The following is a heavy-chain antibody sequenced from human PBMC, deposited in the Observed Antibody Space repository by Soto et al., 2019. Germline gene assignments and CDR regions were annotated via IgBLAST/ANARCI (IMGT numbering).Heavy chain of an antibody. J-gene: IGHJ5*02. D-gene: IGHD6-6*01. CDR1: GGSISSGDYY. V-gene: IGHV4-30-4*01. CDR3: ARERPDGARLDP. CDR2: IYYSGST. Sequence: QVQLQESGPGLVKPSQTLSLTCTVSGGSISSGDYYWSWIRQPPGKGLEWIGYIYYSGSTYYNPSLKRRVIISVDTSKNQFSLKLSSVTAADPAVYYCARERPDGARLDPWGQGTLVTVSS.